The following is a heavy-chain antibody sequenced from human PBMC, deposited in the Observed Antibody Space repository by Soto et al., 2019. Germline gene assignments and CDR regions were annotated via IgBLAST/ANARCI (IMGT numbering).Heavy chain of an antibody. CDR3: AHGILNWSGYVDYVEF. CDR2: ILCKDDK. V-gene: IGHV2-5*01. Sequence: ITLKESGPTVLKPTQTLTLTCTFSGFSFRSSNEVVGWIRLPPGKPLEWLAFILCKDDKRYSPSLNSRLTITKDSAKSLVVLTMTDTGPVHTATYYCAHGILNWSGYVDYVEFWGQGSLVTVSS. J-gene: IGHJ4*02. CDR1: GFSFRSSNEV. D-gene: IGHD3-3*01.